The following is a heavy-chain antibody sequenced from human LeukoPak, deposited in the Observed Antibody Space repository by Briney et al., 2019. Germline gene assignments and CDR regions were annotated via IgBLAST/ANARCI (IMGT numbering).Heavy chain of an antibody. Sequence: PSETLSLTCTVSGGSISSDYWSWIRQPPGKGLEWIGYIYYSGSTYYNPSLKSRVTISVDTSKNQFSLKLSSVTAADTAVYYCARGYYDSSGYYYGRDNWFDPWGQGTLVTVSS. J-gene: IGHJ5*02. CDR2: IYYSGST. D-gene: IGHD3-22*01. CDR1: GGSISSDY. CDR3: ARGYYDSSGYYYGRDNWFDP. V-gene: IGHV4-59*06.